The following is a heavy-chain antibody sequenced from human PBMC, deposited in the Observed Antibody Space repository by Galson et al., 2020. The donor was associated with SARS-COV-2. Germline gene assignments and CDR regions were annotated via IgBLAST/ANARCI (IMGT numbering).Heavy chain of an antibody. J-gene: IGHJ6*02. CDR1: GFSLSTSGMC. CDR2: IDWDDDK. V-gene: IGHV2-70*01. D-gene: IGHD6-19*01. Sequence: SGPTLVKPTQTLTLTCTFSGFSLSTSGMCVRWIRQPPGKALEWLALIDWDDDKYYSTSLKTRLTISKDTSKNQVVLTMTNMDPVDTATYYCARIAVAGNPLGYYYYYGMDVWGQGTTVTVSS. CDR3: ARIAVAGNPLGYYYYYGMDV.